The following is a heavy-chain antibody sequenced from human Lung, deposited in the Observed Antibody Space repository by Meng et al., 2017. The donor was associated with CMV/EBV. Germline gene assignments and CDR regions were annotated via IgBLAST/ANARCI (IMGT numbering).Heavy chain of an antibody. V-gene: IGHV3-13*01. CDR3: ARAYGLVTGYSSGWSANWYFDL. CDR1: GFTFSSYD. CDR2: IGTAGDT. D-gene: IGHD6-19*01. Sequence: GESXKISCAASGFTFSSYDMHWVRQATGKSLEWVSGIGTAGDTYYPGSVKGRFTISRENAKNSLYLQMNSLRAGDTAVYYCARAYGLVTGYSSGWSANWYFDLWGHGTLVTVSS. J-gene: IGHJ2*01.